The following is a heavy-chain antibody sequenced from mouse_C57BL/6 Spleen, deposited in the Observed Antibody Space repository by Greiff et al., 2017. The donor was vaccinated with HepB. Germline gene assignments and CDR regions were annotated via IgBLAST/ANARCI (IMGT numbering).Heavy chain of an antibody. V-gene: IGHV5-6*01. Sequence: EVMLVESGGDLVKPGGSLKLSCAASGFTFSSYGMSWVRQTPDKRLEWVATISSGGSYTYYPDSVKGRFTISRDNAKNTLYLQMSSLKSEDTAMYYCARQRTTGFDYWGQGTTLTVSS. D-gene: IGHD1-1*01. CDR1: GFTFSSYG. CDR3: ARQRTTGFDY. CDR2: ISSGGSYT. J-gene: IGHJ2*01.